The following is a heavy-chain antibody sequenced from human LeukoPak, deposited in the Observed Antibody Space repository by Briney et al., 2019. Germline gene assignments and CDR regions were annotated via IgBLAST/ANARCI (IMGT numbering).Heavy chain of an antibody. CDR2: ISAYNGNT. D-gene: IGHD6-13*01. CDR3: ARDWGSSSWESITPRPTLSNWFDP. CDR1: GYTFTSYG. Sequence: GASVKVSCKASGYTFTSYGISWVRQAPGQGLEWMGWISAYNGNTNYAQKFQGRVTITRDTSASTAYMELSSLRSEDTAVYYCARDWGSSSWESITPRPTLSNWFDPWGQGTLVTISS. V-gene: IGHV1-18*01. J-gene: IGHJ5*02.